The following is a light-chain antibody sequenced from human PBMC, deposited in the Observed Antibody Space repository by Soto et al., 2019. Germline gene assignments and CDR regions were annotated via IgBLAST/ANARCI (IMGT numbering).Light chain of an antibody. CDR3: QQYDSFSWT. V-gene: IGKV1-5*03. CDR1: QSISTW. J-gene: IGKJ1*01. CDR2: RAS. Sequence: DIQMTQSPSTVSASVGDRVTITCRASQSISTWVAWYQQKPGKAPKVLIYRASTLETGVPSRFSGSGSGTEFTLTISSLQFDDFATYDCQQYDSFSWTFGQGTRVEF.